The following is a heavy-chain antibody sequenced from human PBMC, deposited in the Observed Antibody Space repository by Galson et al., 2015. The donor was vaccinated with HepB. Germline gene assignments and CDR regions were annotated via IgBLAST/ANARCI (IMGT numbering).Heavy chain of an antibody. CDR1: GYTFTSYD. Sequence: QSGAEVKKPGESLKISCKASGYTFTSYDINWVRQATGQGLEWMGWMNPNSGNTGYAQKFQGRVTMTRNTSISTAYMELSSLRSEDTAVYYCARGGRYCTGGVCYRAIHFDYWGQGTLVTVSS. CDR3: ARGGRYCTGGVCYRAIHFDY. D-gene: IGHD2-8*02. CDR2: MNPNSGNT. J-gene: IGHJ4*02. V-gene: IGHV1-8*01.